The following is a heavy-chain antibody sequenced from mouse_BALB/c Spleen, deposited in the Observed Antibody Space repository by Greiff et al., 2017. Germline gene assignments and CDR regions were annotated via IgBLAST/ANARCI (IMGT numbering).Heavy chain of an antibody. CDR3: ARWDWYFDV. V-gene: IGHV14-3*02. Sequence: VQLQQSGAELVKPGASVKLSCTASGFNIKDTYMPWVKQRPEQGLEWIGRIDPANGNTKYDPKFQGKATITADTSSNTAYLQLSSLTSEDTAVYYCARWDWYFDVWGAGTTVTVSS. CDR2: IDPANGNT. J-gene: IGHJ1*01. CDR1: GFNIKDTY.